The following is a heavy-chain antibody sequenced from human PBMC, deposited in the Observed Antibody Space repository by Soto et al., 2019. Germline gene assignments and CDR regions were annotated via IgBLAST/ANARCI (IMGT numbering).Heavy chain of an antibody. D-gene: IGHD3-10*01. CDR2: ISPSGHTV. V-gene: IGHV3-9*01. CDR1: GCRFEQYV. Sequence: VQVVASGGGLVQPGRSLRLSCAVSGCRFEQYVMHRAPHAPAKVMVWVSPISPSGHTVSXXXXVEGRFTVSRDNAKXXXXXXXXXXXXXXXXXXXXXIDAPNGSIDDWGHGTLVTVSS. J-gene: IGHJ4*01. CDR3: XIDAPNGSIDD.